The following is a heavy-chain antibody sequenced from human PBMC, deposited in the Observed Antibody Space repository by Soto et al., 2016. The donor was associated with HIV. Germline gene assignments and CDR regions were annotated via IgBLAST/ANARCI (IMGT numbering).Heavy chain of an antibody. J-gene: IGHJ4*02. Sequence: DVELVESGGGIIPPGGSLKVSCKASGLKFNSYWMSWVRQVPGKGLVWVSHISGDGTSIDYADSVKGRFIISRDNAKKTVYLQMNSLTVEDTATYYCVRGVRDEYNSAGLYNYWGQGNPGHRSPQ. CDR1: GLKFNSYW. D-gene: IGHD1-1*01. CDR2: ISGDGTSI. CDR3: VRGVRDEYNSAGLYNY. V-gene: IGHV3-74*01.